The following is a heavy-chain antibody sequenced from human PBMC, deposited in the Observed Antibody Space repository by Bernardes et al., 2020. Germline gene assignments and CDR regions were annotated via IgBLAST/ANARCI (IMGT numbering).Heavy chain of an antibody. CDR1: GFTFSTNG. CDR3: ARSKWDWGGPFDY. D-gene: IGHD7-27*01. Sequence: GGSLRLSCAASGFTFSTNGMTWVRQAPGKGLEWVSRISGSGSNTNYADSVRGRSTISRDNSKSILFLDMSSLRVEDTAVYYCARSKWDWGGPFDYWGQGIRVSVSS. V-gene: IGHV3-23*01. J-gene: IGHJ4*02. CDR2: ISGSGSNT.